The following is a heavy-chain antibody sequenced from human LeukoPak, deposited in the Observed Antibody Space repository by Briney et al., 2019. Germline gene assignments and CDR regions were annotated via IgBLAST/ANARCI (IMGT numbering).Heavy chain of an antibody. J-gene: IGHJ6*02. V-gene: IGHV3-9*01. Sequence: GGSLRLSCAATGFTFKDYGMHWVRQPPGKGLEWVSGINWGGGGTHYADSVKGRFTISRDNAKNSLYLQMTSLRPEDTALYYCAKHLRATNTYIFFGLDVWGQGTTVTVSS. D-gene: IGHD1-26*01. CDR3: AKHLRATNTYIFFGLDV. CDR1: GFTFKDYG. CDR2: INWGGGGT.